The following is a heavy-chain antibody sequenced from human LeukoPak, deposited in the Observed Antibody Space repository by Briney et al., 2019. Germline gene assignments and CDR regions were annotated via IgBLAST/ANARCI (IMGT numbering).Heavy chain of an antibody. J-gene: IGHJ4*02. Sequence: GGSLRLSCAASGFTFTSYAIHWVRQAPGKGLEFVSAINRYGDSTYYANSVKGRFTISRDDSKNTVYLQMGSLRAEDMAVYYCARDRPIRWFGGQGTLVTVSS. CDR2: INRYGDST. CDR3: ARDRPIRWF. D-gene: IGHD3-10*01. CDR1: GFTFTSYA. V-gene: IGHV3-64*01.